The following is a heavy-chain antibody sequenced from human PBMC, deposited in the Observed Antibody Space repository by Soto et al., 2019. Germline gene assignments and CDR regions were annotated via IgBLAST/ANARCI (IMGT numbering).Heavy chain of an antibody. CDR2: IWYDGSNK. D-gene: IGHD6-6*01. J-gene: IGHJ6*02. Sequence: VQLVESGGGVVQPGRSLRLSCAASGFTFSSYGMHWVHQAPGKGLEWVAVIWYDGSNKYYADSVKGRFTISRDNSKNTLYLQMNSLRAEDTAVYYCARAGSSNYYGMDVWGQGTTVTVSS. V-gene: IGHV3-33*01. CDR3: ARAGSSNYYGMDV. CDR1: GFTFSSYG.